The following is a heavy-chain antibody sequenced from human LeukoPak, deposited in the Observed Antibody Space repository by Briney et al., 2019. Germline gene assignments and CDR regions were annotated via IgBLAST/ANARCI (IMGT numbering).Heavy chain of an antibody. J-gene: IGHJ3*02. CDR1: GFTFSSYS. Sequence: GGSLRLSCAASGFTFSSYSMNWVRQAPGKGLEWVSYISSSSSTIYYADSVKGRFTISRDNAKNSLYLQMNSLRAEDTAVYYCARGSPYSSGWYRYAFDIWGQGTMVTVSS. D-gene: IGHD6-19*01. CDR3: ARGSPYSSGWYRYAFDI. V-gene: IGHV3-48*01. CDR2: ISSSSSTI.